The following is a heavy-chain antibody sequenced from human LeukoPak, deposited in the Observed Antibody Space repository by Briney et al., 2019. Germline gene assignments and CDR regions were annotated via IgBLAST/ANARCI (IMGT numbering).Heavy chain of an antibody. Sequence: GGSLRLSCAASGFTFSSFGMHWVRQAPGKGLEWVAVISYDGSNKFYADSVKGRFTISRDNSKNTLYLQMNSLRAEDTAVFYCAKAGYSSGWRNFDYWGQGTLVTVSS. CDR2: ISYDGSNK. J-gene: IGHJ4*02. CDR1: GFTFSSFG. D-gene: IGHD6-19*01. V-gene: IGHV3-30*18. CDR3: AKAGYSSGWRNFDY.